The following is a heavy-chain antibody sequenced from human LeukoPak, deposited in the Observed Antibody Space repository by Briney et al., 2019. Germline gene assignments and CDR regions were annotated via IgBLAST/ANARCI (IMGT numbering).Heavy chain of an antibody. V-gene: IGHV3-9*01. D-gene: IGHD4-17*01. CDR2: ISWNSGSI. CDR1: GFTFDDYA. J-gene: IGHJ4*02. Sequence: PGGSLTLSCAASGFTFDDYAMHWVRQAPGKGLEWVSGISWNSGSIGYADSVKGRFTISRDNAKNSLYLQMNSLRAEDTALYYCAKGIPVTGPLDYWGQGTLVTVSS. CDR3: AKGIPVTGPLDY.